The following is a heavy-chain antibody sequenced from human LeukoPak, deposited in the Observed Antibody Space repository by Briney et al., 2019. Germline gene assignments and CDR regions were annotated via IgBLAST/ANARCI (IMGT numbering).Heavy chain of an antibody. CDR2: IYQSGNT. CDR1: GGSISSGDYY. D-gene: IGHD3/OR15-3a*01. Sequence: PSETLSLTCTVSGGSISSGDYYWSWIRQPPGKGLEWIGYIYQSGNTYYNPSLKSRVTISIHWSETQFSLRLSSVTAADTAVYYYARTPFGRHFDYWGQGTLVTVSS. CDR3: ARTPFGRHFDY. V-gene: IGHV4-30-4*01. J-gene: IGHJ4*02.